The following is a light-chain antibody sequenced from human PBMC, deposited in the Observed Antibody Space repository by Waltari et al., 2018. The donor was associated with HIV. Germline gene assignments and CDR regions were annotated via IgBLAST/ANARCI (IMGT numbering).Light chain of an antibody. V-gene: IGLV1-40*01. CDR2: GNS. Sequence: QRVTISCTGSSSNIGAGYDVHWYQQLPGTAPRVLIYGNSNRPSGVPDRFSGSKSGTSASLAITGLQAEDEADYYCQSYDTSLSGSGVFGGGTKLTVL. CDR1: SSNIGAGYD. J-gene: IGLJ2*01. CDR3: QSYDTSLSGSGV.